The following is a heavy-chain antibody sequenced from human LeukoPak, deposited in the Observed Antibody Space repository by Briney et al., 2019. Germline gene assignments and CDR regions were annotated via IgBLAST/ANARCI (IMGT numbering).Heavy chain of an antibody. J-gene: IGHJ4*02. Sequence: GGSPRLSCAASGFTFDDYAMHWVRQAPGKGLEWVSGISWNSGSIGYADSVKGRFTISRDNAKNSLYLQMNSLRAEDTALYYCAKGLYNWNYPPSDYWGQGTLVTVSS. CDR3: AKGLYNWNYPPSDY. CDR1: GFTFDDYA. D-gene: IGHD1-7*01. CDR2: ISWNSGSI. V-gene: IGHV3-9*01.